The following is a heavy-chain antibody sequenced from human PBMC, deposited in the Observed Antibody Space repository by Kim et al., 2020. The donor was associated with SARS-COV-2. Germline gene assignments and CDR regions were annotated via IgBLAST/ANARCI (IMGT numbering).Heavy chain of an antibody. CDR3: TKQIDGMSATFDS. V-gene: IGHV3-23*01. J-gene: IGHJ4*02. Sequence: YAESVKGRFTISRDNSKNTLYLQMNGLRVEDKAVYYCTKQIDGMSATFDSWGQGSLVTVSS. D-gene: IGHD3-22*01.